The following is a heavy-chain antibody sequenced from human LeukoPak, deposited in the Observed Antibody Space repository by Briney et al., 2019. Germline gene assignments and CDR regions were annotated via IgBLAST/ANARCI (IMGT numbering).Heavy chain of an antibody. D-gene: IGHD4-23*01. V-gene: IGHV3-48*04. CDR3: ARDYGGKGDY. J-gene: IGHJ4*02. CDR1: GFTFSSYS. CDR2: ISSSSSTI. Sequence: GGSLRLSCAASGFTFSSYSMNWVRQAPGKGLEWVSYISSSSSTIYYADSVKGRFTISRDNAKNSLYLQMNSLRAEDTAVYYCARDYGGKGDYWGQGTLVTVSS.